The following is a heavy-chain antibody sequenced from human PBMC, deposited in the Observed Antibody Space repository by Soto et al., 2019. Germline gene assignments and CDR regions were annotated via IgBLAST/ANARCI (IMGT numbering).Heavy chain of an antibody. CDR1: GFGFSSYA. V-gene: IGHV3-23*01. CDR3: AKGSADGVPYYFDY. D-gene: IGHD6-13*01. CDR2: ISTSGSST. Sequence: GGSLILSCAASGFGFSSYAMSWVRQAPGKGLEWVSAISTSGSSTYYADTVKGRFTISRDNSKDTLYLQMDSLRAEDTAVYYCAKGSADGVPYYFDYWGQGTLVTVSS. J-gene: IGHJ4*02.